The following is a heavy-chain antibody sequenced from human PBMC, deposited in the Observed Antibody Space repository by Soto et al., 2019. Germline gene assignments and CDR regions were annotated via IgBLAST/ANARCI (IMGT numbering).Heavy chain of an antibody. Sequence: PSETLSLTCTVSGGSINHYYWTWIRQPPGKGLEWIGSIYYSGSTYYNPSLKSRVTISVDTSKNQFSLKLSSVTAADTAVYYCARRLYYDSSGFEGGGMDVWGQGTTVTVSS. CDR2: IYYSGST. D-gene: IGHD3-22*01. CDR1: GGSINHYY. J-gene: IGHJ6*02. CDR3: ARRLYYDSSGFEGGGMDV. V-gene: IGHV4-59*05.